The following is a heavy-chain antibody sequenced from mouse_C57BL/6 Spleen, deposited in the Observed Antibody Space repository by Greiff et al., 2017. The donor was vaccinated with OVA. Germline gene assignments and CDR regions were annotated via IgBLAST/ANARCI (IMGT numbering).Heavy chain of an antibody. D-gene: IGHD2-1*01. J-gene: IGHJ2*01. CDR2: ISSDSSSI. Sequence: DVQLVESGGGLVKPGGSLKLSCAASGFTFSDYGMHWVRQAPEKGLEWVAYISSDSSSIYYADTVKGRFTLTIDNAKNNLFLQMTSLRSEDTAIYYCARGELLCPDYWGQGTTLTVSS. V-gene: IGHV5-17*01. CDR3: ARGELLCPDY. CDR1: GFTFSDYG.